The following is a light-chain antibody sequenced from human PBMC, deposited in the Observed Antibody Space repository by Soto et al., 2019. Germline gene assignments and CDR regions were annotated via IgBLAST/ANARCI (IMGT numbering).Light chain of an antibody. Sequence: EIVLTQSPGTRSLSPGERATLSCRASQSVSSSYLAWYQQKPGQAPRLLIYGASSRATGIPDRFSGSGSGTDFTLTISRLEPEDFAVYYSQQYGSSPRTFGQGTKVDIK. CDR3: QQYGSSPRT. J-gene: IGKJ1*01. CDR2: GAS. V-gene: IGKV3-20*01. CDR1: QSVSSSY.